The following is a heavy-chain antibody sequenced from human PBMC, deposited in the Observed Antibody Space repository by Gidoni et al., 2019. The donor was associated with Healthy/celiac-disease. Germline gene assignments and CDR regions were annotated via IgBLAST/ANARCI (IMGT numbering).Heavy chain of an antibody. V-gene: IGHV3-23*01. CDR1: GFSFSSYA. D-gene: IGHD3-10*01. CDR3: AKDLYYYGSGSYSY. CDR2: ISGSGGSP. J-gene: IGHJ4*02. Sequence: EVQLLESEGGLVQPGGSLRLSCAASGFSFSSYAMSWVRQAPGKGLEWVSAISGSGGSPYYADAVKGRFTISRDNSKNTLYLQMNSLRAEDTAVYYCAKDLYYYGSGSYSYWGQGTLVTVSS.